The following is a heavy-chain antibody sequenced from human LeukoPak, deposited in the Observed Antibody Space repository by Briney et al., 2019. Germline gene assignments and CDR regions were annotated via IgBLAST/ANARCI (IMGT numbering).Heavy chain of an antibody. J-gene: IGHJ5*02. V-gene: IGHV4-34*01. CDR2: INHSGST. D-gene: IGHD2-15*01. Sequence: PSETLSLTCAVYGGSFSGYYRSWIRQPPGKGLEWIGEINHSGSTNYNPSLNSRVTMSVDTSKNQFSLKLSSVTAADTAVYYCARAQQENCSGGSCYYRHWFDPWGQGTLVTVSS. CDR1: GGSFSGYY. CDR3: ARAQQENCSGGSCYYRHWFDP.